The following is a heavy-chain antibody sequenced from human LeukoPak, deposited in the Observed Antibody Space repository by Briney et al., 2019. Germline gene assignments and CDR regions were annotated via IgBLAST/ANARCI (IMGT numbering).Heavy chain of an antibody. CDR2: ISGSGGST. CDR1: GFTFSSYT. CDR3: AKQDGSGSYPPWDY. Sequence: PGGSLRLSCAASGFTFSSYTMTWVRQAPGKGLEWVSAISGSGGSTYYADSVKGRFTISRDNSKNTLYLQMNSLRAEDTAVYYCAKQDGSGSYPPWDYWGQGTLVTVSS. V-gene: IGHV3-23*01. J-gene: IGHJ4*02. D-gene: IGHD3-10*01.